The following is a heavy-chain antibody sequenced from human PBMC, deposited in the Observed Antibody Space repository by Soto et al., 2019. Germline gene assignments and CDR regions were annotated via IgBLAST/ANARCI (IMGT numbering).Heavy chain of an antibody. CDR1: GFTFETYW. Sequence: EVQLVESGGGLVQPGGSLRLSCAVSGFTFETYWMHWVRQAPGKGLAWVSRINSDGSTTDYADSVEGRFTISRDNAKNTLSLQMTRLTAEDTAIYYCARAMTSVGATTRGDYWGQGTLVTVSS. J-gene: IGHJ4*02. V-gene: IGHV3-74*01. CDR2: INSDGSTT. D-gene: IGHD1-26*01. CDR3: ARAMTSVGATTRGDY.